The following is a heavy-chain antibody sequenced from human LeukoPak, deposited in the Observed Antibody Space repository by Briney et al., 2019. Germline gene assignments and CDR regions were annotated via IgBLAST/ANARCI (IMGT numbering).Heavy chain of an antibody. CDR1: GGSISSSSYY. CDR3: ARDEGGGSQSRFDP. CDR2: IYYSGST. V-gene: IGHV4-39*02. D-gene: IGHD2-15*01. J-gene: IGHJ5*02. Sequence: SETLSLTCTVSGGSISSSSYYWGWIRQPPGKGLEWIGSIYYSGSTYYNPSLKSRVTISVDTSKNQFSLKLSSVTAADTAVYYCARDEGGGSQSRFDPWGQGTLVTVSS.